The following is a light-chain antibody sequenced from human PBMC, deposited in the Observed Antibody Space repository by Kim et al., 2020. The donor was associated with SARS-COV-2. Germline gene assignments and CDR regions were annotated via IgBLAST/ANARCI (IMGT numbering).Light chain of an antibody. V-gene: IGKV3-15*01. CDR3: QQYNNWPQT. CDR1: QSVSSN. Sequence: VAPGERATLSCRASQSVSSNLAWYQQKPGQAPRLLIYGASTRATGIPARFSGGGSGTEFTLTISSLQSEDFAVYYCQQYNNWPQTFGQGTKVDIK. J-gene: IGKJ1*01. CDR2: GAS.